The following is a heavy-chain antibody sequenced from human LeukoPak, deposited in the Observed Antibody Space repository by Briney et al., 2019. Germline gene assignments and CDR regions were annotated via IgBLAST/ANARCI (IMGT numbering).Heavy chain of an antibody. Sequence: GGSLRLSCAASGFTFSSYAMSWVRQAPGKGLEWVSAISGSGGSTYYADSVKGRFTISRDNSKNTLYLQMNSLRAEDTAVYYCAIHTNYDFWSGLDYWGQGTLVTVSS. D-gene: IGHD3-3*01. CDR2: ISGSGGST. CDR1: GFTFSSYA. V-gene: IGHV3-23*01. J-gene: IGHJ4*02. CDR3: AIHTNYDFWSGLDY.